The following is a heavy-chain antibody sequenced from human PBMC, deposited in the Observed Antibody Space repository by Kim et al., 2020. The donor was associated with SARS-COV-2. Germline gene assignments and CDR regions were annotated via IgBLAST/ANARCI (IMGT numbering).Heavy chain of an antibody. J-gene: IGHJ4*02. Sequence: SETLSLTCAVYGGSFRNYYWSWIRQPPGKGLEWIGEINHRGSTNCNSTLKSRVTISVDTPKNQFSLKLISVTAADTAVYYCARATYNWNYFDYWGQGALVTLSS. V-gene: IGHV4-34*01. CDR3: ARATYNWNYFDY. D-gene: IGHD1-20*01. CDR2: INHRGST. CDR1: GGSFRNYY.